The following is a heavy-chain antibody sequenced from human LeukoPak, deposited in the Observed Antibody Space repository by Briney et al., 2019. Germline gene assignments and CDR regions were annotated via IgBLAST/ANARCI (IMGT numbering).Heavy chain of an antibody. CDR2: IEYSGST. J-gene: IGHJ4*02. V-gene: IGHV4-59*01. D-gene: IGHD5-24*01. Sequence: SETLSLTCTVSGGSSCSFYWSWIRPPPGKGLAWIGYIEYSGSTNYSPSLKSRVTISIDTSTNQFCMRLSSVTAAGTAVYYCASLGDGYNFDYWGQGTLVTVSS. CDR3: ASLGDGYNFDY. CDR1: GGSSCSFY.